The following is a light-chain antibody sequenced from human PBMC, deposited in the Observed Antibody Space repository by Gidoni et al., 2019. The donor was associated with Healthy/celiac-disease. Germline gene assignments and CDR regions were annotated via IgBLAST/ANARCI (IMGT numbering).Light chain of an antibody. Sequence: DIQLTQSPSFLSTSVGDRVTITCRASQGISRYLDWYQQKPGKAPKLLIYAASTLQSGVPSRFRGSGSGTEFTLTISSLQPEDFATYYCQQSNSYPPFTFXGXTKVEIK. CDR2: AAS. V-gene: IGKV1-9*01. J-gene: IGKJ4*02. CDR3: QQSNSYPPFT. CDR1: QGISRY.